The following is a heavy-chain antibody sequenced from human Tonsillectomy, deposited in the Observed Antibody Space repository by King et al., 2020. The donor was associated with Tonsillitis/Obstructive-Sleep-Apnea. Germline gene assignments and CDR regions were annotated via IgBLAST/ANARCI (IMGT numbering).Heavy chain of an antibody. CDR1: GFTFSSYA. J-gene: IGHJ6*03. V-gene: IGHV3-23*04. CDR2: ISGSGGST. D-gene: IGHD6-6*01. Sequence: VQLVESGGGLVQPGGSLRLSCAASGFTFSSYAMSWVRQAPGKGLEWVSAISGSGGSTYYAVSVKGRFTISRDNSKNTLYLQMNSLRAEDTAVYYCAKGSSSGKPLYYYYYMDVWGKGTTVTVSS. CDR3: AKGSSSGKPLYYYYYMDV.